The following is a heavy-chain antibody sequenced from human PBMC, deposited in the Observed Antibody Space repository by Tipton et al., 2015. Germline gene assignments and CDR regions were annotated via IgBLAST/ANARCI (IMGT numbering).Heavy chain of an antibody. V-gene: IGHV4-61*01. Sequence: TLSLTCTVSGGSVSSGRSYWSWIRQPPGKGLKWIGYISFSDTTHYNPSLKSRITISLNTSKNQFSLKMSSVTAADTAVYFCARARGRHGGLFDSWGQGILVTVSS. J-gene: IGHJ4*02. CDR3: ARARGRHGGLFDS. D-gene: IGHD4-23*01. CDR2: ISFSDTT. CDR1: GGSVSSGRSY.